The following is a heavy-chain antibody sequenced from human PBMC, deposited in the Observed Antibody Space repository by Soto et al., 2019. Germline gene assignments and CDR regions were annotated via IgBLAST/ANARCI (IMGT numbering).Heavy chain of an antibody. CDR3: ARLIVGATSDAFDI. J-gene: IGHJ3*02. CDR1: GVTFSSYA. Sequence: ASVKVSCNASGVTFSSYAISWVRQAPGQGLEWMGGIVPIFGTANYAQKFQGRVTITADESTSTACMELSSLRFEDTAVYYCARLIVGATSDAFDIWGQETKVTVSS. D-gene: IGHD1-26*01. V-gene: IGHV1-69*13. CDR2: IVPIFGTA.